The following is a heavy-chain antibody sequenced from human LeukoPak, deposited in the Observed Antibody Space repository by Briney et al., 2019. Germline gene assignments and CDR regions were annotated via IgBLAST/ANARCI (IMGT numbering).Heavy chain of an antibody. CDR2: IKQDGSEK. D-gene: IGHD6-13*01. J-gene: IGHJ4*02. Sequence: GGSLRLSCAASGFTFRSYWMSWVRQAPGKGLEWVANIKQDGSEKYYVDSVKGRFTISRDNAKNSLYLQMNSLRAEDTAVYYCARLDGQQLTSFFDYWGQGTLVTVSS. CDR3: ARLDGQQLTSFFDY. V-gene: IGHV3-7*01. CDR1: GFTFRSYW.